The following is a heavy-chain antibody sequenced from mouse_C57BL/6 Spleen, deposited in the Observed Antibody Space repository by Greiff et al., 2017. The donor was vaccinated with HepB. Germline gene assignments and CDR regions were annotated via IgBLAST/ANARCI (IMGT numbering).Heavy chain of an antibody. CDR2: IYPGSGST. CDR3: ARFPQHCYGSSVFAY. D-gene: IGHD1-1*01. Sequence: QVQLQQPGAELVKPGASVKMSCKASGYTFTSYWITWVKQRPGQGLEWIGDIYPGSGSTNYNEKFKSKATLTVDTSSSTAYMQLSSLTSEDSAVYYCARFPQHCYGSSVFAYWGQGTLVTVSA. V-gene: IGHV1-55*01. J-gene: IGHJ3*01. CDR1: GYTFTSYW.